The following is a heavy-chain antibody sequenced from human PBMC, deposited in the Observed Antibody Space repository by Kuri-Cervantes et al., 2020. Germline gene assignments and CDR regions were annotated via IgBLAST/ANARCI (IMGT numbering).Heavy chain of an antibody. J-gene: IGHJ5*02. CDR3: AHGAYCSSTSCYKGRYNWFDP. CDR1: GFSLSNNGVG. D-gene: IGHD2-2*02. V-gene: IGHV2-5*02. CDR2: IYWDDDK. Sequence: SGPTLVKPTQTLTLTCTFAGFSLSNNGVGVGWIRQPPGKALEWLALIYWDDDKRYSPSLKSRLTITKDTSKNQVVLTMTNMDPVDTATYYCAHGAYCSSTSCYKGRYNWFDPWSQGTLVTVSS.